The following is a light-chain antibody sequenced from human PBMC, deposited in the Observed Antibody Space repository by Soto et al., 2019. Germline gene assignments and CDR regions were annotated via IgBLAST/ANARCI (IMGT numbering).Light chain of an antibody. CDR1: QSVSSY. CDR2: DAS. Sequence: EIVLTQSPATLSLSPGERATLSCRASQSVSSYLAWYQQKPGQAPRLLIYDASSRATGIPARFSGSGSGTDFPLTIRRLEPEDFAVYYCQQRSNWPYTFGQGTKLEIK. CDR3: QQRSNWPYT. J-gene: IGKJ2*01. V-gene: IGKV3-11*01.